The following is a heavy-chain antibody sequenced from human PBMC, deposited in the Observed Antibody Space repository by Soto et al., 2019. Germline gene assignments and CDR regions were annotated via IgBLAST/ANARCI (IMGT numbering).Heavy chain of an antibody. CDR1: NGSISNYY. V-gene: IGHV4-59*08. CDR3: ARQGFGALHGLVDV. J-gene: IGHJ6*02. D-gene: IGHD3-10*01. CDR2: VHHSWVS. Sequence: QVQLQESGPGLVKPSETLSLSCTVSNGSISNYYGSCIRQPPGKGMEWIGYVHHSWVSFYNPTLQSRVAISLDTSKSQFSLKLPSVTATDTAVYYCARQGFGALHGLVDVWGQGITVTVSS.